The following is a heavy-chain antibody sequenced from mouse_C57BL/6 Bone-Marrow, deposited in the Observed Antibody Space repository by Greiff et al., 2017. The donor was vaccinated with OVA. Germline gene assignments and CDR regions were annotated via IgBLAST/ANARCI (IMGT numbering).Heavy chain of an antibody. CDR3: ARSADLPDY. CDR2: INPGSGGT. Sequence: QVQLQQSGAELVRPGTSVKVSCKASGYAFTNYLIEWVKQRPGQGLEWIGVINPGSGGTNYNEKFKGKATLTADKSSSTAYMQLSSLTSEDSAVYCCARSADLPDYWGQGTTLTVSS. D-gene: IGHD1-2*01. CDR1: GYAFTNYL. V-gene: IGHV1-54*01. J-gene: IGHJ2*01.